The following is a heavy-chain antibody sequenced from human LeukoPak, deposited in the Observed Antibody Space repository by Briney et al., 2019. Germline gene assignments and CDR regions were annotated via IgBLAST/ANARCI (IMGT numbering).Heavy chain of an antibody. CDR2: IHSDGIGT. J-gene: IGHJ4*02. Sequence: PGGSLRLSCAASGFTFSSYEMNWVRQAPGKGLVWVSRIHSDGIGTTYADSVKGRFTISRDNSKNTLDLQMNNLRAEDTAVYYCARDHYYVPDYWGQGTLVTVSS. D-gene: IGHD3-10*02. CDR3: ARDHYYVPDY. V-gene: IGHV3-74*03. CDR1: GFTFSSYE.